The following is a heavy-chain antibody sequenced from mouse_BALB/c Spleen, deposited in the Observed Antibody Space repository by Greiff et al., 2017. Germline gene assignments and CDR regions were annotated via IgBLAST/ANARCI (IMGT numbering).Heavy chain of an antibody. CDR3: ARSGYYGSSYYFDY. Sequence: EVMLVESGGGLVQPGGSRKLSCAASGFTFSSFGMHWVRQAPEKGLEWVAYISSGSSTIYYADTVKGRFTISRDNPKNTLFLQITSLRSEDTAMYYCARSGYYGSSYYFDYWGQGTTLTVSS. J-gene: IGHJ2*01. CDR2: ISSGSSTI. D-gene: IGHD1-1*01. CDR1: GFTFSSFG. V-gene: IGHV5-17*02.